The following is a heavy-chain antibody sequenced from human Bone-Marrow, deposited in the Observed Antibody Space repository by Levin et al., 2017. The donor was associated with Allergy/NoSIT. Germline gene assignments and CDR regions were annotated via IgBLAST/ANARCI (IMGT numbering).Heavy chain of an antibody. CDR3: VRVFGSEETFDI. D-gene: IGHD2-15*01. Sequence: GGSLRLSCAASGFTFSDYFMSWVRQAPGKGPEWVSYISSSVNTMYYSDSVRGRFTISRDHAKNSLYLQMNSLRAEDTAVYYCVRVFGSEETFDIWGHGTMVTVSS. CDR1: GFTFSDYF. V-gene: IGHV3-11*01. CDR2: ISSSVNTM. J-gene: IGHJ3*02.